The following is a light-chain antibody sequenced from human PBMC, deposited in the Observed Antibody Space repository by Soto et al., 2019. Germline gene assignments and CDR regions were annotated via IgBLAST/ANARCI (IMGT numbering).Light chain of an antibody. Sequence: QSVLTQPPSVSAAPGQTGTISCSGSSSNIGYNYVSWYQQLPGTAPKLLIYENNKRPSGIPDRFSGSKSGTSATLGITGLQTGDEADYYCGTWDSSLSVWVFGGGTKLTVL. V-gene: IGLV1-51*02. J-gene: IGLJ3*02. CDR2: ENN. CDR3: GTWDSSLSVWV. CDR1: SSNIGYNY.